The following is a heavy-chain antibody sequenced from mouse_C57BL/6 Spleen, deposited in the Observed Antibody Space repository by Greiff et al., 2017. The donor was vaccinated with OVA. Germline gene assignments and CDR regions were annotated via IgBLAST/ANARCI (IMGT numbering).Heavy chain of an antibody. J-gene: IGHJ4*01. CDR1: GFTFSDYY. V-gene: IGHV5-16*01. CDR2: INYDGSST. CDR3: ARGEGNYYAMDY. Sequence: DVHLVESEGGLVQPGSSMKLSCTASGFTFSDYYMAWVRQVPEKGLEWVANINYDGSSTYYLDSLKSRFIISRDNAKNILYLQMSSLKSEDTATYYCARGEGNYYAMDYWGQGTSVTVSS.